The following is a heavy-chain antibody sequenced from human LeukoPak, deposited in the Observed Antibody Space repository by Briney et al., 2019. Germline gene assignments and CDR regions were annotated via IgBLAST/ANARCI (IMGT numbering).Heavy chain of an antibody. CDR3: ARGSDYFDY. CDR1: GGTISSADFY. Sequence: SETLSLTCAVSGGTISSADFYWSWIRQHPGKGLEWIGFIYYSGSAYYNPSLKSRVSISVDTSNNQFSLTLNSVTAAGTAVYYCARGSDYFDYWGQGTLVTVSS. J-gene: IGHJ4*02. CDR2: IYYSGSA. V-gene: IGHV4-31*11.